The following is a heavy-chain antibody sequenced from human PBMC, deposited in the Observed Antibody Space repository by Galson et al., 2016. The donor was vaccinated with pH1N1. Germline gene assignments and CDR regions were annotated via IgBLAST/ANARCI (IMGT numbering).Heavy chain of an antibody. Sequence: SLRLSCAGSGFTFNNYAMSWVRQAPGKGLEWISAVSGSGGTTYSADSVKGRFTISRDNSKNTLYLQMNSLRAEDTAVYYCAKDLGRYSEIDYWGQGTLVTVSS. V-gene: IGHV3-23*01. J-gene: IGHJ4*02. CDR3: AKDLGRYSEIDY. CDR1: GFTFNNYA. D-gene: IGHD1-26*01. CDR2: VSGSGGTT.